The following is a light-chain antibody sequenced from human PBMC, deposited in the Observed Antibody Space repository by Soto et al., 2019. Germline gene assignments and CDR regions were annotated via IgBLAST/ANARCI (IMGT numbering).Light chain of an antibody. CDR3: QQYCSSPWT. J-gene: IGKJ2*02. CDR1: QSVSSSY. Sequence: EIVLTQSPGTLSLSPGERATLSCRASQSVSSSYLAWYQQKPGQAPRLLIYGASSRATGIPDRFSGSGSGTDFTLTISSLEPEDFAVYYCQQYCSSPWTFGQGTKLEIK. V-gene: IGKV3-20*01. CDR2: GAS.